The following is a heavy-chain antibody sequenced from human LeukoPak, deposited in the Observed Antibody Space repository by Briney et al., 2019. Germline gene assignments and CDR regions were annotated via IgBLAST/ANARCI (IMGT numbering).Heavy chain of an antibody. J-gene: IGHJ3*02. CDR1: GFTFSSHG. Sequence: PGETLRLSCAASGFTFSSHGMNWVRQAPGKGLEWVSAISGSGSTTYYADSVKGRFTISRDNSKNTLFLQMNSLTAEDTAIYSCARPRLEYCSGGSCFDAFDIWGQGTMVTVSS. V-gene: IGHV3-23*01. CDR2: ISGSGSTT. D-gene: IGHD2-15*01. CDR3: ARPRLEYCSGGSCFDAFDI.